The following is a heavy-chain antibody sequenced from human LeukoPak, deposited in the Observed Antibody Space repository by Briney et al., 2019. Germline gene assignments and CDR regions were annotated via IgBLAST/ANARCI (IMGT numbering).Heavy chain of an antibody. J-gene: IGHJ6*02. Sequence: PGASLRPSCAASGFTFSSYAMSWVRQAPGKGLEWIGEINHSGSTNYNPSLKSRVTISVDTSKNQFSLKLSSVTAADTAVYYCAKGGFDSSVYYAPYYYNGMTSGAKGPRSPSP. D-gene: IGHD3-22*01. CDR3: AKGGFDSSVYYAPYYYNGMTS. V-gene: IGHV4-34*01. CDR1: GFTFSSYA. CDR2: INHSGST.